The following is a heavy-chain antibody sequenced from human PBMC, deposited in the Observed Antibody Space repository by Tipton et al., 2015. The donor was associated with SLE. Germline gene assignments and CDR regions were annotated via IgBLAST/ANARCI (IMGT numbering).Heavy chain of an antibody. Sequence: LRLSCTVSGGSISSSSYYWGWIRQPPGKGLEWIGSIYYSGSTYYNPSLKSRVTISVDTSKNQFSLRLSSVTAADTAVYYCAPKYYPAAMGFDYWGQGTLVTVSS. CDR2: IYYSGST. J-gene: IGHJ4*02. CDR1: GGSISSSSYY. CDR3: APKYYPAAMGFDY. D-gene: IGHD2-2*01. V-gene: IGHV4-39*07.